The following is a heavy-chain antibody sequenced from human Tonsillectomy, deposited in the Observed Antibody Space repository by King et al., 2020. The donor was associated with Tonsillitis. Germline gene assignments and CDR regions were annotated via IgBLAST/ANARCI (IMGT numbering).Heavy chain of an antibody. CDR3: AREGAIVVVVAATRAFDI. V-gene: IGHV3-20*04. J-gene: IGHJ3*02. D-gene: IGHD2-15*01. CDR2: INWNGGST. CDR1: GFTFDDYG. Sequence: VQLVESGGGVVRPGGSLRLSCAASGFTFDDYGMNWVRQAPGKGLEWVSGINWNGGSTGYADSLKGRFTISRDNAKNSLYLQMNSLRAEDTALYYCAREGAIVVVVAATRAFDIWGQGTMVTVSS.